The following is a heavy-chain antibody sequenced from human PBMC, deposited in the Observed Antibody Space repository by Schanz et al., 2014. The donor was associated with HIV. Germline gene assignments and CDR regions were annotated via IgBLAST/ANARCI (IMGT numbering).Heavy chain of an antibody. CDR1: GFTFSSYG. J-gene: IGHJ4*02. CDR2: IRQDGGQT. Sequence: QLLESGGGVVQPGRSLRLSCAASGFTFSSYGMHWVRQAPGKGLEWVANIRQDGGQTYYVDSVKGRFTISRDNTKNSLYLQMNSLRGEDTAVYYCATDGGLERAFGFWGQGTLVSVSS. CDR3: ATDGGLERAFGF. D-gene: IGHD1-1*01. V-gene: IGHV3-7*04.